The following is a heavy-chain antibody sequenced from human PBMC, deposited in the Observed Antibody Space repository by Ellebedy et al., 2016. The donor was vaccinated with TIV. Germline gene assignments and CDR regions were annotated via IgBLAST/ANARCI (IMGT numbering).Heavy chain of an antibody. J-gene: IGHJ4*02. Sequence: ASVKVSCKASGYTFTSYFLYWVRQAPGQGLEWMGIINPTSGSSNYAQKFQVRVTVTRDTSTSTVYMELTSLRSEGTAVYYCARGDNYYYDSSGYYYSYWGQGTLVTVSS. CDR3: ARGDNYYYDSSGYYYSY. D-gene: IGHD3-22*01. CDR2: INPTSGSS. V-gene: IGHV1-46*01. CDR1: GYTFTSYF.